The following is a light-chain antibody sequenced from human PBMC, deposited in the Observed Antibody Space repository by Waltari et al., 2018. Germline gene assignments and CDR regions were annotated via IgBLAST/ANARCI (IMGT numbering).Light chain of an antibody. CDR2: GAY. V-gene: IGKV3-20*01. J-gene: IGKJ1*01. Sequence: SCRASQSVNTYLAWYQQKPGQAPRLLIYGAYTRAAGIPDRFSGSGSGTDCSLTISRLEAEDFAVYYCQHHVRLPATFGQGTKVEIK. CDR3: QHHVRLPAT. CDR1: QSVNTY.